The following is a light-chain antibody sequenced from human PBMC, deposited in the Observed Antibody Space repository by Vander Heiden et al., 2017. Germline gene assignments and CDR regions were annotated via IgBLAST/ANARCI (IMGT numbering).Light chain of an antibody. Sequence: DIQMTQSPSSLSASVGDRVTITCRASQSISSYLNWFQQKPGKAPKLLIYAASSLQSGVPSRFSGSGSGTGFTLTISSLQREDFASYYCQQSDSTPRTFGQGTKVEIK. CDR1: QSISSY. CDR3: QQSDSTPRT. V-gene: IGKV1-39*01. J-gene: IGKJ1*01. CDR2: AAS.